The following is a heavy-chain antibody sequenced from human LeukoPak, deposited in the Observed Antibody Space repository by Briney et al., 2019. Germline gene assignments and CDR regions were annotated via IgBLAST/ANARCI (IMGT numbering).Heavy chain of an antibody. CDR1: GFTFNTYT. J-gene: IGHJ4*02. V-gene: IGHV3-21*01. CDR3: ASIKAYGGNPLGY. D-gene: IGHD4-23*01. CDR2: ISSSSSYI. Sequence: GGSLRLSCAASGFTFNTYTMNWVRQAPGKGLEWVSSISSSSSYIYYADSVKGRFTISRDNAKNSLYLQMNSLRAEDTAVYYCASIKAYGGNPLGYWGQGTLVTVSS.